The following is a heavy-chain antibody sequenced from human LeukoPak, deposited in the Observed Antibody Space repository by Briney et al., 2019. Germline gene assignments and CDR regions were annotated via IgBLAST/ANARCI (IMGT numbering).Heavy chain of an antibody. V-gene: IGHV4-38-2*01. D-gene: IGHD4-23*01. Sequence: SETLSLTCAVSGYSISSGYYWGWIRQPPGKGLEWIGSIYHSGSTYYNPSLKRRVTISVDTSKNQFSLKLSSVTAADTAVYYCARATRLAYGGNSYYFDYWGQGTLVTVSS. CDR3: ARATRLAYGGNSYYFDY. J-gene: IGHJ4*02. CDR2: IYHSGST. CDR1: GYSISSGYY.